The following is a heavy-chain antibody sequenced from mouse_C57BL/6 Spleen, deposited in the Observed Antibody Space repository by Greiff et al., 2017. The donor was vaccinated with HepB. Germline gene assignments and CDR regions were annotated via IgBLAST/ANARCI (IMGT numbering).Heavy chain of an antibody. CDR2: ISYSGST. J-gene: IGHJ3*01. Sequence: EVQGVESGPGMVKPSQSLSLTCTVTGYSITSGYDWHWIRHFPGNKLEWMGYISYSGSTNYNPSLKSRISITHDTSKNHFFLKLNSVTTEDTATYYCARGGSNWDLAWFAYWGQGTLVTVSA. CDR1: GYSITSGYD. CDR3: ARGGSNWDLAWFAY. D-gene: IGHD4-1*01. V-gene: IGHV3-1*01.